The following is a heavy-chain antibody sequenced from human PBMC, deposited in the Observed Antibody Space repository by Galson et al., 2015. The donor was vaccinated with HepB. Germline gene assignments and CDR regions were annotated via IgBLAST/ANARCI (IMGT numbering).Heavy chain of an antibody. CDR3: ARVDSSGWYEGSFDY. CDR1: GGTFSSYA. CDR2: IIPIFGTA. J-gene: IGHJ4*02. D-gene: IGHD6-19*01. V-gene: IGHV1-69*13. Sequence: SVKVSCKASGGTFSSYAISWVRQAPGQGLEWMGGIIPIFGTANYAQKFQGRVTITADESTSTAYMELSSLRSEDTAVYYCARVDSSGWYEGSFDYWGQGTLVTVPS.